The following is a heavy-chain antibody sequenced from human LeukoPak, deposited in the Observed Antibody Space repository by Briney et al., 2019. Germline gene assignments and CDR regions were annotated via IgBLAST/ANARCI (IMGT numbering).Heavy chain of an antibody. D-gene: IGHD6-13*01. V-gene: IGHV1-69*05. CDR2: IIPISGTT. CDR1: GVSFRDYT. J-gene: IGHJ6*03. CDR3: ASRFTARQLVPADYYHMDV. Sequence: SVKVSCKASGVSFRDYTINWVRQAPGQGLEWMGAIIPISGTTNYAQRLQGRVALTMDDSATTAFMEMSSLRSEDTAVYYCASRFTARQLVPADYYHMDVWGKGTTVFVSS.